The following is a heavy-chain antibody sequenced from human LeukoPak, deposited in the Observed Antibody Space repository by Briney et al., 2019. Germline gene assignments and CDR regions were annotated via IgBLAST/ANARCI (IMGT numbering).Heavy chain of an antibody. Sequence: PSETLSLTCTVSGGSISSYYWSWIRQPPGKGLEWIGYIYYSGSTNYNPSLKSRVTISVDTSKNQFSLKLSSVTAADTAVYYCARESRDFWTSRTVDWGQGTLVTVSS. CDR3: ARESRDFWTSRTVD. V-gene: IGHV4-59*01. CDR2: IYYSGST. J-gene: IGHJ4*02. D-gene: IGHD3/OR15-3a*01. CDR1: GGSISSYY.